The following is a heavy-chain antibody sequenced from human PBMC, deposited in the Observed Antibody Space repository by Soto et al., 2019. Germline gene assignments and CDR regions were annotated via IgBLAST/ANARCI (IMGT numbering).Heavy chain of an antibody. CDR3: ARGENCSDGICYSEYFQR. J-gene: IGHJ1*01. V-gene: IGHV1-46*01. CDR2: VNPSGGST. CDR1: GYIFTAYS. Sequence: ASVKVSCKASGYIFTAYSMHWVRQAPGQGLEWMGVVNPSGGSTNYAQKFQGRITMTRDTSTSTVYMDLSSLTSEDTAVYYCARGENCSDGICYSEYFQRWGQGTLVTVSS. D-gene: IGHD2-15*01.